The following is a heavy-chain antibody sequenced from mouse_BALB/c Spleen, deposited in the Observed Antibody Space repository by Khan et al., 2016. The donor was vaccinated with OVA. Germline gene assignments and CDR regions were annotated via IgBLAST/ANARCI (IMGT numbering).Heavy chain of an antibody. Sequence: QVRLQQSGTELARPGASVKLSCKASGYTFTSYWMQWVKQRPGQGLEWIGAIYPGDGNTRYTQKFKGKATLTAEKSSSTAYMQLSSLASEDSAVYFCVRGGITTGYFDYGGQGTTLTVSS. CDR1: GYTFTSYW. V-gene: IGHV1-87*01. CDR3: VRGGITTGYFDY. CDR2: IYPGDGNT. J-gene: IGHJ2*01. D-gene: IGHD1-1*01.